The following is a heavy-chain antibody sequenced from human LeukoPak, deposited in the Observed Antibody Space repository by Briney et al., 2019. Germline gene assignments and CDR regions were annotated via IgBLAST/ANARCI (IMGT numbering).Heavy chain of an antibody. CDR3: ARALVDGYKELGY. D-gene: IGHD5-24*01. J-gene: IGHJ4*02. CDR2: ISAYNGNT. CDR1: GYTFTTYD. Sequence: GTSVKVSCKASGYTFTTYDITWVRQAPGQGLEWMGWISAYNGNTNYAQKLQGRVTMTTDTSTSTAYMELRSLRSDDTAVYYCARALVDGYKELGYWGQGTLVTVSS. V-gene: IGHV1-18*01.